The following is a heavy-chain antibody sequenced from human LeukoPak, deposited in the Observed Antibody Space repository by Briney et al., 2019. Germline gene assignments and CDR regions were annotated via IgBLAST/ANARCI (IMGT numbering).Heavy chain of an antibody. CDR3: ARTVQSCSGGSCYSWYLLADNWFDP. J-gene: IGHJ5*02. D-gene: IGHD2-15*01. CDR2: INHSGST. V-gene: IGHV4-34*01. CDR1: GGSFSGYY. Sequence: PSETLSLTCAVYGGSFSGYYCSWIRQPPGKGLEWIGEINHSGSTNYNPSLKSRVTISVDTSKNQFSLKLSSVTAADTAVYYCARTVQSCSGGSCYSWYLLADNWFDPWGQGTLVTVSS.